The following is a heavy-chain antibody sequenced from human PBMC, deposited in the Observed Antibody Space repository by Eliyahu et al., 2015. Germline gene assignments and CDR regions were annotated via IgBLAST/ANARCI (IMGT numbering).Heavy chain of an antibody. V-gene: IGHV4-39*01. J-gene: IGHJ4*02. CDR3: ARVLTSAIAVAGEDFDY. D-gene: IGHD6-19*01. CDR2: IYYSGST. Sequence: SIYYSGSTYYNPSLKSRVTISVDTSKNQFSLKLSSVTAADTAVYYCARVLTSAIAVAGEDFDYWGQGTLVTVSS.